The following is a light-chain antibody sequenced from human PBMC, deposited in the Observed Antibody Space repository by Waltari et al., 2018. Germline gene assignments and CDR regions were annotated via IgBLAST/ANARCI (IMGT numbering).Light chain of an antibody. J-gene: IGLJ2*01. CDR2: DNN. CDR1: SSNFGNNY. CDR3: GTWDSSLRGGV. V-gene: IGLV1-51*01. Sequence: QSVLTQPPSVSAAPGQKVTTSCPGSSSNFGNNYVAWYQPFPGTAPKPLIYDNNKRPSGIPDRFSGSKSGTSATLGITGLQTGDEADYYCGTWDSSLRGGVFGGGTKLTVL.